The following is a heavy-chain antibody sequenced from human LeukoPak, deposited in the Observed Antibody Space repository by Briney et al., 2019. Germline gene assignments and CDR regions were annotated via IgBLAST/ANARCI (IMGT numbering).Heavy chain of an antibody. CDR1: GFSFSSFG. CDR2: SSSRRRGI. Sequence: PGGSLTLSCAASGFSFSSFGCNWVRPAPGKGLEWISYSSSRRRGIYYADSVRGRFTVSRENAKNSVFLEMSSLRAEDTAVYYCAREGCYYDSGSGPEPCYNYYMAVWGKGTTVTVSS. CDR3: AREGCYYDSGSGPEPCYNYYMAV. D-gene: IGHD3-3*01. J-gene: IGHJ6*03. V-gene: IGHV3-48*01.